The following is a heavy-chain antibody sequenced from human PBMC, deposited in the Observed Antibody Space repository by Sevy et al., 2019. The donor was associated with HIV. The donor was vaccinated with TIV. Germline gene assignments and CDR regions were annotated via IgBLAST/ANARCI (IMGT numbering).Heavy chain of an antibody. D-gene: IGHD3-3*01. J-gene: IGHJ5*02. CDR1: GFNFHSYA. V-gene: IGHV3-23*01. CDR2: IRGSGDSK. Sequence: GGSLRLSCAASGFNFHSYAMTWVRQAPGKGLEWVAAIRGSGDSKYYADSMRGRFSLSRDNLKNTVFLQLKSLRVEDTAVDFCAKVGDGFWSGPEINWFDPWGPGTLVTVSS. CDR3: AKVGDGFWSGPEINWFDP.